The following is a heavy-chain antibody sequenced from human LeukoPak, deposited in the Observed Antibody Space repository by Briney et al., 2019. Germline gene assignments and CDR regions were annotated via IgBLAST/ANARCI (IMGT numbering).Heavy chain of an antibody. D-gene: IGHD1-26*01. Sequence: GESLKISCKGSGYSFTSYWIGWVRQMPGKGLEWMGIIYPGDSDTRHSPSFQGQVTISADKSISTAYLQWSSLKASDTAMYYCARSSIVGATSRYYYGMDVWGQGTTVTVSS. CDR3: ARSSIVGATSRYYYGMDV. V-gene: IGHV5-51*01. CDR1: GYSFTSYW. J-gene: IGHJ6*02. CDR2: IYPGDSDT.